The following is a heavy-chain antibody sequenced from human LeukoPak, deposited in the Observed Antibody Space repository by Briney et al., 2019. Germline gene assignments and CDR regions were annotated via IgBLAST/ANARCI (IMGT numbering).Heavy chain of an antibody. CDR1: GGSISSYY. CDR3: ARGEDTAMVPYY. D-gene: IGHD5-18*01. J-gene: IGHJ4*02. V-gene: IGHV4-59*01. CDR2: IYYSGST. Sequence: SETLFLTCTVSGGSISSYYWSWIRQPPGKGLEWIGYIYYSGSTNYNPSLKSRVTISVATSKNQFSLKLSSVTAADTAVYYCARGEDTAMVPYYWGQGTLVTVSS.